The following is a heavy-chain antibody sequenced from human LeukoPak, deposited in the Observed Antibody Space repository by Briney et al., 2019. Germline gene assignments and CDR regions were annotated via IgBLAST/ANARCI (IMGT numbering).Heavy chain of an antibody. D-gene: IGHD5-18*01. CDR3: ARDQHTSGYSYGLGWFDP. CDR1: GYTFTGYY. CDR2: INPNSGGT. Sequence: ASAKVSCKASGYTFTGYYMHWVRQAPGQGLEWMGWINPNSGGTNYAQKFQGRVAMTRDTSISTAYMELSRLRSDDTAVYYCARDQHTSGYSYGLGWFDPWGKGTLVTVSS. J-gene: IGHJ5*02. V-gene: IGHV1-2*02.